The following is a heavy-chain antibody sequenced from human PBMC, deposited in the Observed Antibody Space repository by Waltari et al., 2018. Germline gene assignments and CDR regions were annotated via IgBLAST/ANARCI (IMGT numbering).Heavy chain of an antibody. CDR1: GGSISSGRYY. CDR2: IYTSGST. CDR3: ARAAAGDFDY. V-gene: IGHV4-61*02. Sequence: QVQLQESGPGLVKPSQTLSLTCTVSGGSISSGRYYWSWIRQPAGKGLEWIGRIYTSGSTNYNPSLKSRVTISVDTSKNQFSLKLSSVTAADTAVYYCARAAAGDFDYWGQGTLVTVSS. D-gene: IGHD6-13*01. J-gene: IGHJ4*02.